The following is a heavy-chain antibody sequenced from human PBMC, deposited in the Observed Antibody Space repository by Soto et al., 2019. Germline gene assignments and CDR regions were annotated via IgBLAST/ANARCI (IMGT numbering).Heavy chain of an antibody. CDR1: GFTFSSYG. CDR2: IWSDGNNK. J-gene: IGHJ6*02. V-gene: IGHV3-33*01. Sequence: QVQLVESGGGVVQPGRSPRLSCAASGFTFSSYGMHWVRQAPGKGLEWVAVIWSDGNNKYYADSVKGRFTISRDNSKNTLYLQMNSLRAEDTALYFCSRGAYCSSTSCRYYYYYGMDVWGQGTTVTVSS. D-gene: IGHD2-2*01. CDR3: SRGAYCSSTSCRYYYYYGMDV.